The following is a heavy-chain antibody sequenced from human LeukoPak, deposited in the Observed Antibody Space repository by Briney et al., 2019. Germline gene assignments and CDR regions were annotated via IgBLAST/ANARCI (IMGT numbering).Heavy chain of an antibody. Sequence: PSETLSLTCAVYGGSFSGYYWSWIRQPPGKGLEWIGEINHSGSTNYNPSLKSRVTLSVDTSKNQFSLKLSSVTAADTAVYYCARVNYYDSSGYYPFDYWGQGTLVTVSS. D-gene: IGHD3-22*01. CDR2: INHSGST. V-gene: IGHV4-34*01. CDR1: GGSFSGYY. J-gene: IGHJ4*02. CDR3: ARVNYYDSSGYYPFDY.